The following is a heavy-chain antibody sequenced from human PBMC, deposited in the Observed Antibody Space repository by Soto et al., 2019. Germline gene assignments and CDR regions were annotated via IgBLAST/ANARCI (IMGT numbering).Heavy chain of an antibody. D-gene: IGHD4-17*01. J-gene: IGHJ4*02. CDR1: GGSMNTYY. V-gene: IGHV4-59*04. Sequence: SETLSLTCTVSGGSMNTYYWGWFRQPPGKGLEWVGYIYYSGTTYNNPSLNSRVTLSVDTSKNQFSLKLNSVTAADTAVYYCARYYGDYKNYFDYWGQGTLVTVSS. CDR2: IYYSGTT. CDR3: ARYYGDYKNYFDY.